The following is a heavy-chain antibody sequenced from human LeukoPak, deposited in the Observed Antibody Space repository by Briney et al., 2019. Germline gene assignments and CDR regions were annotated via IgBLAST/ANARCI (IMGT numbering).Heavy chain of an antibody. D-gene: IGHD3-10*01. CDR2: FDPEDGET. J-gene: IGHJ6*02. Sequence: ASVKVSCKVSGYTLTELSMHWVRQAPGKGLEWMGGFDPEDGETIYAQKFQGRVTMTEDTSTDTAYMELSSLRSEDTAVYYCATKGGFGELLGFYYYGMDVWGQGTTATVSS. CDR3: ATKGGFGELLGFYYYGMDV. CDR1: GYTLTELS. V-gene: IGHV1-24*01.